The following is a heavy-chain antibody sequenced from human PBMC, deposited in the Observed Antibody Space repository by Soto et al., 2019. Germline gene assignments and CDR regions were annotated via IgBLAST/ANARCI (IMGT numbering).Heavy chain of an antibody. V-gene: IGHV3-30-3*01. Sequence: QVQLVQSGGGVVQPGRSLRLSCAASGFSLSDFAMHWVRQAPGKGLEWVAVISYDGTKKYFADSVKGRFTISRDNSNNTLFLQMNSLRAEDTAVYYCARDFRPPYGVRYFDYWGQGTLVTVSS. D-gene: IGHD4-17*01. CDR1: GFSLSDFA. CDR3: ARDFRPPYGVRYFDY. CDR2: ISYDGTKK. J-gene: IGHJ4*02.